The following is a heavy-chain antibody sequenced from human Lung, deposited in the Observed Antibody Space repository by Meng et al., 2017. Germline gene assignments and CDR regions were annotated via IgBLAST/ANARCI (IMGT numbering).Heavy chain of an antibody. CDR2: IDPKSGDT. V-gene: IGHV1-2*06. CDR1: GHNFPDYW. J-gene: IGHJ4*02. D-gene: IGHD6-13*01. Sequence: QVQLVQSEAEVKKPWASVKVSCKPSGHNFPDYWPHWVRRAPGQRLEWMGRIDPKSGDTHYAQRFQGRVTMTGDTSISTDYMELSGLRSDDTAMYYCARDEDISAAGKLFGDYWGQGTLVTVSS. CDR3: ARDEDISAAGKLFGDY.